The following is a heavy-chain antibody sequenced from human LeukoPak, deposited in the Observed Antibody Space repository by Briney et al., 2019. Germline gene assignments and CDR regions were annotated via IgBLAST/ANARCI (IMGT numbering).Heavy chain of an antibody. CDR1: GFTFSSYN. CDR3: ARVVGAASDY. CDR2: IYSGGST. J-gene: IGHJ4*02. Sequence: GGSLRLSCAASGFTFSSYNMNWVRQAPGKGLEWVSVIYSGGSTYYADSVKGRFTISRDNSKNTLYLQMNSLRAEDTAVYYCARVVGAASDYWGQGTLVTVSS. D-gene: IGHD1-26*01. V-gene: IGHV3-66*01.